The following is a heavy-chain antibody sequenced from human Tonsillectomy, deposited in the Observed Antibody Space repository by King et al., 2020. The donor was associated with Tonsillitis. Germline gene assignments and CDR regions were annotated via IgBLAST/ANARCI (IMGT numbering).Heavy chain of an antibody. CDR2: ITDSGSRT. CDR1: GFAFSSYA. Sequence: VQLVESGGAWVQPGGSLRLSCAASGFAFSSYAMSWVRQAPGKGPEWVSAITDSGSRTYYADSVEGRLTISRDNSKNTLYLQMNSLRAEDTAIYYCAGGSWGVGPYYGTDVWGRGTTVTVSS. V-gene: IGHV3-23*04. D-gene: IGHD1-26*01. J-gene: IGHJ6*02. CDR3: AGGSWGVGPYYGTDV.